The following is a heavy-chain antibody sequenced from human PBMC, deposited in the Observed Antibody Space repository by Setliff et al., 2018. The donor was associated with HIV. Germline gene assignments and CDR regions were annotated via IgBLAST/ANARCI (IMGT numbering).Heavy chain of an antibody. CDR2: INHSGST. CDR3: ARARRAGSGPKYFQH. D-gene: IGHD2-15*01. Sequence: SETLSLTCAVYGGSFSGYYWGWIRQPPGKGLEWIGEINHSGSTNYNPSLKSRVTKSVDTSKNQFSLKLSSVTAADTAVYYCARARRAGSGPKYFQHWGQGTLVTVSS. V-gene: IGHV4-34*01. CDR1: GGSFSGYY. J-gene: IGHJ1*01.